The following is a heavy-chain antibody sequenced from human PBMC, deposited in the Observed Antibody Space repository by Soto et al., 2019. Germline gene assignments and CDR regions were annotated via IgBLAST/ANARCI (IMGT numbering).Heavy chain of an antibody. D-gene: IGHD6-19*01. Sequence: XESLRVSWQCSGNSFTSYWSSWVRQMPGKGLEWMGRIDPSDSYTNYSPSFQGHVTISADKSISTAYLQWSSLKASDTAMYYCARHLKNYSRGWYTKYPRGYYYGMDVCGQGTTVTVSS. CDR3: ARHLKNYSRGWYTKYPRGYYYGMDV. V-gene: IGHV5-10-1*01. CDR1: GNSFTSYW. J-gene: IGHJ6*02. CDR2: IDPSDSYT.